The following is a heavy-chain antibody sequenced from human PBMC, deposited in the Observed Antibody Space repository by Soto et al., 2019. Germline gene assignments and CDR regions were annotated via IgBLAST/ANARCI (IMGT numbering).Heavy chain of an antibody. J-gene: IGHJ6*02. V-gene: IGHV3-48*02. CDR1: GFTFSNYN. CDR3: ARDCGKGYGMDV. Sequence: GGSLRLSCAASGFTFSNYNMNWVRQAPGKGLEWLSCISGGSSTIYYADSVKGRFTISRDNAKNSLYLLMNSLRDEDTAVYYCARDCGKGYGMDVWGQGTTVTVSS. CDR2: ISGGSSTI.